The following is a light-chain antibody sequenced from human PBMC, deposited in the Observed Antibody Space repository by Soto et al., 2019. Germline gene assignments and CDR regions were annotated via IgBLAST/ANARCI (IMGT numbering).Light chain of an antibody. CDR2: SNS. CDR1: TSNIGAGSD. V-gene: IGLV1-40*01. J-gene: IGLJ1*01. Sequence: QSVLTQPPSGSGAPGQRVTISCTGTTSNIGAGSDIHWYQQLPGQAPKLPIYSNSHRPSGVPSRFSGSKSGTSASLAITGLQAEDEGDYYCQYYDTSLSGLSGIYVFGSGTKVTVL. CDR3: QYYDTSLSGLSGIYV.